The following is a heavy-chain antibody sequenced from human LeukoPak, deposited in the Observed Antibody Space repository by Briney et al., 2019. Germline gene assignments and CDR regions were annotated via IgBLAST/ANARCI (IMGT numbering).Heavy chain of an antibody. D-gene: IGHD3-10*01. CDR1: GGSFSGYY. J-gene: IGHJ5*02. CDR3: ARGGEPASMVRGVIRWFDP. CDR2: INHSGST. Sequence: PSETLSLTCAVYGGSFSGYYWSWIRQPPGKGLEWIGEINHSGSTNYNPSLKSRVTISADTSKNQFSLKLSSVTAADTAVYYCARGGEPASMVRGVIRWFDPWGQGTLVTVSS. V-gene: IGHV4-34*01.